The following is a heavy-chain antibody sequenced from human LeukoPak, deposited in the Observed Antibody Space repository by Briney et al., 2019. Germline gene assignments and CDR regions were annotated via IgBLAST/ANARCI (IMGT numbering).Heavy chain of an antibody. CDR2: TRFDGSIK. V-gene: IGHV3-33*01. J-gene: IGHJ4*02. D-gene: IGHD1-1*01. CDR3: ARWGGTRQYYFDY. Sequence: GGSLRLSCAVSGFIFSDYGFHWVRQAPGRGLEWVAVTRFDGSIKQYADSVKGRFTISRDDSKNTLYLQMNFLKSEDTAVYYCARWGGTRQYYFDYWGQGTLVTVSS. CDR1: GFIFSDYG.